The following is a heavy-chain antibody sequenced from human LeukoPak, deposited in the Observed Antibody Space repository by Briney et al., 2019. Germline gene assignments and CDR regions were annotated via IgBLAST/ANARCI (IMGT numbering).Heavy chain of an antibody. J-gene: IGHJ4*02. Sequence: PSETLSLTCTVSGGSISSYYWSWLRQPPGKGLEWIGYIYYSGSTKYNPSLKSRVTISVETSKNQFSLKLSSVTAADTAVYYCATASSGLDYWGQGTLVTVSP. D-gene: IGHD6-19*01. V-gene: IGHV4-59*01. CDR1: GGSISSYY. CDR3: ATASSGLDY. CDR2: IYYSGST.